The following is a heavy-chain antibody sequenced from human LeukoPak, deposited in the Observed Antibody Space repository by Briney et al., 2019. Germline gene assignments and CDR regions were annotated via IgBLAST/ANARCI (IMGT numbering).Heavy chain of an antibody. CDR2: IKGDGIST. V-gene: IGHV3-74*01. CDR3: ARGRWPYPSMDV. J-gene: IGHJ6*02. Sequence: GGSLRLSCAASGFDFSSNWMHWVRHAPGQGLVWVSRIKGDGISTNYADSVKGRFTISRDIAKNTLYLQMNSLRAEDTGVYYCARGRWPYPSMDVWGQGTTVTVSS. CDR1: GFDFSSNW.